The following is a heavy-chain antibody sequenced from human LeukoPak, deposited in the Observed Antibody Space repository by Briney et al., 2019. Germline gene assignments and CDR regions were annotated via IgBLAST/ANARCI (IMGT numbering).Heavy chain of an antibody. Sequence: GGSLRLSCAASGFTFDDYAMHWVRQAPGKGLEWVSLISWDGGSTYYADSVKGRFTISRDNSKNSLYLQMNSLRAEDAALYYCAKDMGIGDNSLGNDYWGQGTLVTVSS. CDR1: GFTFDDYA. CDR3: AKDMGIGDNSLGNDY. D-gene: IGHD6-13*01. J-gene: IGHJ4*02. V-gene: IGHV3-43D*03. CDR2: ISWDGGST.